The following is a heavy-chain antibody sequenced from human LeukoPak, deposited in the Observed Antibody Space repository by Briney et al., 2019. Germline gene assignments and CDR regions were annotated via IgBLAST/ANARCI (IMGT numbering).Heavy chain of an antibody. CDR2: IIPIFGTA. CDR3: ASTGYYYYYYMDV. J-gene: IGHJ6*03. V-gene: IGHV1-69*05. CDR1: GGTFSSYA. Sequence: SVKVSCKASGGTFSSYAISWVRQAPGQGLEWMGGIIPIFGTANYAQKSQGRVTITTDESTSTAYMELSSLRSEDTAVYYCASTGYYYYYYMDVWGKGTTVTVSS.